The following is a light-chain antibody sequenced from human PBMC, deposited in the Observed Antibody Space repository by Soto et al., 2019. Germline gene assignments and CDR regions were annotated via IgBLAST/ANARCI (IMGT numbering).Light chain of an antibody. Sequence: QSVLSQPPSASGTPGQRVTISCSGSSSNIGSNNVYWYHQLPGTAPKLLIYKTSQRPSGVPDRFSGSKFGTSASLAISGLRSEDEADYYCAAWDDSLSGRVFGGGTKLTVL. CDR1: SSNIGSNN. CDR3: AAWDDSLSGRV. V-gene: IGLV1-47*01. J-gene: IGLJ2*01. CDR2: KTS.